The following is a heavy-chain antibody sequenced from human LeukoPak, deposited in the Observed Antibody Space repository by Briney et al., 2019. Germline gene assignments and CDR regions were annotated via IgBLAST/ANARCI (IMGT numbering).Heavy chain of an antibody. CDR1: GASVNDYF. V-gene: IGHV4-59*02. CDR2: VYSSGTT. CDR3: AREKVLMMSDVASPYYMDV. Sequence: SETLSLSCSVSGASVNDYFWSWIRQPPGRGLEWIGHVYSSGTTEYSRSLKGRVTISLDASNNKVSLSLTSSTAADTAVYYCAREKVLMMSDVASPYYMDVWGRGTTVTVAS. D-gene: IGHD3-16*01. J-gene: IGHJ6*03.